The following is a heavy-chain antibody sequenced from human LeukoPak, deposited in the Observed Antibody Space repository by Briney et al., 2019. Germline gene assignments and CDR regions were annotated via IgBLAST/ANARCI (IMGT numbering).Heavy chain of an antibody. D-gene: IGHD3-10*01. CDR1: VYSFTSYG. J-gene: IGHJ4*02. V-gene: IGHV1-18*01. Sequence: ASVKVSCKASVYSFTSYGVSWVRHAPGQGLEWMGWISGYNGNTKYAQKFRGRVTMTTDTSTTTAYMDLRSLRSDDTAVYYCAIADPSLNYYGSGSSFGYWRQGTLVTVSS. CDR3: AIADPSLNYYGSGSSFGY. CDR2: ISGYNGNT.